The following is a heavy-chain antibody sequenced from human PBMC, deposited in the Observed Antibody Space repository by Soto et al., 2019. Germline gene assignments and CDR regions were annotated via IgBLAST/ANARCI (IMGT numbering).Heavy chain of an antibody. CDR1: GGSVSSSNYY. J-gene: IGHJ4*02. V-gene: IGHV4-39*01. CDR2: IYYSGST. D-gene: IGHD3-22*01. Sequence: SETLSLTCTVSGGSVSSSNYYWGWIRQPPGKGLEWIATIYYSGSTYYNPSLKSRVTISVDTSKNQFSLKLNSVTAADTAVYYCARHPVYYYDSSDYYGAYWGQGTLVTVSS. CDR3: ARHPVYYYDSSDYYGAY.